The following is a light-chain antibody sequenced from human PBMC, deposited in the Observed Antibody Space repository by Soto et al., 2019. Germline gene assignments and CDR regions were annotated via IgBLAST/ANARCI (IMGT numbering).Light chain of an antibody. Sequence: DIPMTQSPSTLSASVGDRVTITCRASQRINTWLAWYRQKPGKAPNLLIYKASSLESGVPSRFSGSGSGTEFTLTISSLQPDDFATYYCQQYNTYPWTFGQGTKVEIK. CDR3: QQYNTYPWT. CDR1: QRINTW. CDR2: KAS. V-gene: IGKV1-5*03. J-gene: IGKJ1*01.